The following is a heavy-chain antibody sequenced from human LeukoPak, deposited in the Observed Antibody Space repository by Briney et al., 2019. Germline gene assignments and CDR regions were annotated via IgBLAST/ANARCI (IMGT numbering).Heavy chain of an antibody. CDR1: GYSFTDYY. J-gene: IGHJ5*02. CDR2: INPYSGGT. Sequence: ASVKVSCKTSGYSFTDYYMHWVRQAPGQGLEWMGWINPYSGGTSSAQKFQGRVTMTRDTSISTVYMQVSWLTSDDTAIYYCARADRLHWGPYLIGPWGQGTLVTVSS. CDR3: ARADRLHWGPYLIGP. V-gene: IGHV1-2*02. D-gene: IGHD3-16*01.